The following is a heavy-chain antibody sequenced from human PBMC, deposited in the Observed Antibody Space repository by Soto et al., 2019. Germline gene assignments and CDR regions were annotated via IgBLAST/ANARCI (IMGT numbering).Heavy chain of an antibody. D-gene: IGHD6-13*01. V-gene: IGHV3-30*18. CDR1: GFTFSSYG. CDR3: AKDMFGGAAAGMFDP. J-gene: IGHJ5*02. Sequence: GGSLRLSCAASGFTFSSYGMHWVRQAPGKGLEWVAVISYDGSNKYYADSVKGRFTISRDNSKNTLYLQMNSLRAEDTAVYYCAKDMFGGAAAGMFDPWGQGTLVTVSS. CDR2: ISYDGSNK.